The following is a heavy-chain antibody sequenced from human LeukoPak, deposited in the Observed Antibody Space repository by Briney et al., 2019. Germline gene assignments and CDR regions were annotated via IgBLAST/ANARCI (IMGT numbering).Heavy chain of an antibody. CDR2: IYTSGST. CDR1: GGSISSYY. Sequence: SETLSLTCTVSGGSISSYYWSWIRQPAGKGLEWIGRIYTSGSTNYNPSLKGRVTMSVDTSKNQFSLKLSSVTAADTAVYYCASSPFGYGDSYNWFDPWGQGTQVTVSS. CDR3: ASSPFGYGDSYNWFDP. J-gene: IGHJ5*02. V-gene: IGHV4-4*07. D-gene: IGHD4-17*01.